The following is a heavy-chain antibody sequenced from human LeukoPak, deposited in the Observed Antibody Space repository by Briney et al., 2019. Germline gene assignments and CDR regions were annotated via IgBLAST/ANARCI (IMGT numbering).Heavy chain of an antibody. CDR1: GFTFSDFY. D-gene: IGHD3-22*01. J-gene: IGHJ4*02. CDR3: ARSADRSGYFREITLYYFDY. Sequence: GGSLRLSCAASGFTFSDFYMTWIRQAPGKGLEWVSYISNRGSTIHYADSVRGRFTISRDDAKKSLYLQMNSLRAEDTAVYYCARSADRSGYFREITLYYFDYWGQGTLVTVSS. CDR2: ISNRGSTI. V-gene: IGHV3-11*01.